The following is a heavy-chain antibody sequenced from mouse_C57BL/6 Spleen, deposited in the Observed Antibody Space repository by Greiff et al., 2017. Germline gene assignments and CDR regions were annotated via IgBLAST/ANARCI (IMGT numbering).Heavy chain of an antibody. CDR1: GYTFTDYN. Sequence: VQLQQSGPELVKPGASVKIPCKASGYTFTDYNMDWVKPSHGTSLEWIGDINPNNGGTIYNQKFKGKATLTVDKSSSTAYMELRSLTSEDTAVYYWARRYYYGSSNYFDYWGQGTTLTVSS. D-gene: IGHD1-1*01. J-gene: IGHJ2*01. V-gene: IGHV1-18*01. CDR3: ARRYYYGSSNYFDY. CDR2: INPNNGGT.